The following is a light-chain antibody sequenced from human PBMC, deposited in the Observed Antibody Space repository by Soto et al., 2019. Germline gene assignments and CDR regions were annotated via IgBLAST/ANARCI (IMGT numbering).Light chain of an antibody. Sequence: DLQMTQSPSSLSASVGDRVTITCRASLNIRNLLNWFQQKPGKPPQLLIYGASNLQSGVPTNFSGSGSGTVFTLTINNLQPEDFATYYCQQNYNFPLTFGPGTRVDIK. V-gene: IGKV1-39*01. J-gene: IGKJ3*01. CDR1: LNIRNL. CDR2: GAS. CDR3: QQNYNFPLT.